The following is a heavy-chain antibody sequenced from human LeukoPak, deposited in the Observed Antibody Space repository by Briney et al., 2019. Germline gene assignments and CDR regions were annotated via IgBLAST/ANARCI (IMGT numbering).Heavy chain of an antibody. CDR3: ARQLYVSGSYYAPMDV. V-gene: IGHV4-34*01. CDR1: GGSFIGYY. D-gene: IGHD3-10*01. J-gene: IGHJ6*03. Sequence: SETLSLTCAVYGGSFIGYYWSWIRQPPGKGLEWIGEINHFGSTNYNPSLKSRVTISIDTSKNQFSLKLSSVTAADTAVYFCARQLYVSGSYYAPMDVWGKGTTVTISS. CDR2: INHFGST.